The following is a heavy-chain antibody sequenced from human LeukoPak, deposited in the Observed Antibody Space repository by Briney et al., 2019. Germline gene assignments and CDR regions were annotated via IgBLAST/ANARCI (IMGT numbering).Heavy chain of an antibody. Sequence: GGSLRLSCAASGFTFSTYSMNWVRQAPGKGLEWVSSISSSSSYIYYADSVKGRFTISRDNAKNSLYLQMNSLRAEDTAVYYCARSWLEYSSSFRDFDYWGQGTLVTVSS. D-gene: IGHD6-6*01. CDR1: GFTFSTYS. J-gene: IGHJ4*02. CDR3: ARSWLEYSSSFRDFDY. CDR2: ISSSSSYI. V-gene: IGHV3-21*01.